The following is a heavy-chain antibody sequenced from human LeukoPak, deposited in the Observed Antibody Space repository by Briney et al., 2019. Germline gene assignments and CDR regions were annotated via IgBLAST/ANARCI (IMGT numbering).Heavy chain of an antibody. V-gene: IGHV3-21*01. CDR1: GFTFSSYS. CDR2: ISSSSSYI. CDR3: ARVGIVGASSLDY. D-gene: IGHD1-26*01. J-gene: IGHJ4*02. Sequence: GSLRLSCAASGFTFSSYSMNWVRQAPGKGLEWVSSISSSSSYIYYADSVKGRFTISRDNAKNSLYLQMNSLRAEDTAVYYCARVGIVGASSLDYWGQGTLVTVSS.